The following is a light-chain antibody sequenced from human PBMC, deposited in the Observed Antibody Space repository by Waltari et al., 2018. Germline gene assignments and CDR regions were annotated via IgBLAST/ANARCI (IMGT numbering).Light chain of an antibody. CDR2: RSD. CDR1: ASTIGGTL. CDR3: ASWDDSLNGHWV. Sequence: QSVLTQPPSASGTPGQRVTISCSGSASTIGGTLVHWYQQLPGKAPKLLIYRSDLRPSGVPDRFSGSKSGTSASLAISGLQSEDEADYFCASWDDSLNGHWVFGGGTKVTVL. J-gene: IGLJ3*02. V-gene: IGLV1-44*01.